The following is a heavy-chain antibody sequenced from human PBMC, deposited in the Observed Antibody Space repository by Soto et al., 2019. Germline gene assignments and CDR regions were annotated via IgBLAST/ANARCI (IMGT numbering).Heavy chain of an antibody. V-gene: IGHV3-74*01. J-gene: IGHJ4*02. D-gene: IGHD1-26*01. CDR2: INPDGSTT. CDR3: ARDLRGSPDI. Sequence: GGSLRLSCAASGFTFSTYWFNWVRHVPGNGLVWVSLINPDGSTTTYADSVKGRFIISRDNTKNTVYLQMNRLRVEDTAVYYCARDLRGSPDIWGQGTLVTVSS. CDR1: GFTFSTYW.